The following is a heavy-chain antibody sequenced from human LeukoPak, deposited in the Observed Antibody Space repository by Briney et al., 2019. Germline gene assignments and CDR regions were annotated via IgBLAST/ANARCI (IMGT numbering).Heavy chain of an antibody. J-gene: IGHJ4*02. Sequence: KPGGSLRLSYAASGFTFSDYYMSWIRQAPGKGLEWVSYISSSGSTIYYADSVKGRFTISRDNAKNSLYLQMNSLRAEDTAVYYCARAKSLLLWCFDYWGQGTLVTVSS. CDR1: GFTFSDYY. D-gene: IGHD5-18*01. CDR2: ISSSGSTI. V-gene: IGHV3-11*04. CDR3: ARAKSLLLWCFDY.